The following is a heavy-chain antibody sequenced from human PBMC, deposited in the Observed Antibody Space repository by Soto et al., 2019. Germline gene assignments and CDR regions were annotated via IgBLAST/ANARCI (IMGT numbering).Heavy chain of an antibody. D-gene: IGHD3-22*01. CDR2: ISSSSSYI. J-gene: IGHJ4*02. Sequence: GGSLRLSCAASGFTFSTYSMNWVRQAPGKGLEWVSSISSSSSYIYYADSVKGRFTVSRDNAKNSLYLQMNSLRAEDTAVYYCARAFPRAYYYDSSGYYFFDYWGQGTLVTVSS. CDR1: GFTFSTYS. CDR3: ARAFPRAYYYDSSGYYFFDY. V-gene: IGHV3-21*01.